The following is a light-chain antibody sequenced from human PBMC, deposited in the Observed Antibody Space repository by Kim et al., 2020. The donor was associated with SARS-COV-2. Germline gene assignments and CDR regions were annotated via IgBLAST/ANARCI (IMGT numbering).Light chain of an antibody. J-gene: IGLJ2*01. CDR2: EVS. CDR3: SSYTSSSTLV. CDR1: SSSVGSYNR. V-gene: IGLV2-18*02. Sequence: GQSSHIACQGTSSSVGSYNRVSWYQQPPGTAPKLMIYEVSNRPSGVPDRFSGSKSGNTASLTISGLQAEDEADYYCSSYTSSSTLVFGGGTQLTVL.